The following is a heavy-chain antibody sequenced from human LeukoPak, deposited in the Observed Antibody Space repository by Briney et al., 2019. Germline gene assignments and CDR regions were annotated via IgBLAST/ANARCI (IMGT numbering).Heavy chain of an antibody. CDR1: GYTLTELS. J-gene: IGHJ4*02. CDR3: ATDIVVVPAAIARDY. CDR2: FDPEDGET. D-gene: IGHD2-2*02. V-gene: IGHV1-24*01. Sequence: ASVKVSCKVSGYTLTELSMHWVRQAPGKGLEWMGGFDPEDGETIYAQKFQGRVTMTEDTSTDTAYMELSSLRSEDTAVYYCATDIVVVPAAIARDYWGQGTLVTVSS.